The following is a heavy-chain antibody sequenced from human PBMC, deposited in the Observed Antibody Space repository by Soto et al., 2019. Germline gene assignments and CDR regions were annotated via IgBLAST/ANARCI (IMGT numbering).Heavy chain of an antibody. CDR2: IYYSGTT. Sequence: QVQLQESGPGLVKPSQTLSLTCTVSGGSISSAGYYWSWIRQHPGKGLEWIGYIYYSGTTYYNPSLKGRVTLSVDTSKNQFSLKLSSVTAADTAVYYCARSSTSANYFDYWGQGTLVTVSS. V-gene: IGHV4-31*03. CDR3: ARSSTSANYFDY. J-gene: IGHJ4*02. D-gene: IGHD2-2*01. CDR1: GGSISSAGYY.